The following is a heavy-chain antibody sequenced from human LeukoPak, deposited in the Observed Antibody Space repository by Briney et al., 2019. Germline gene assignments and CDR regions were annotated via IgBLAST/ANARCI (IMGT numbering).Heavy chain of an antibody. CDR1: GGSISSSSYY. Sequence: SETLSLTCNVSGGSISSSSYYWGWIRQPPGKGLEWIGRIYYSGSTYYNPSLKSRVTISVDTSKNQFSLKLSSVTAADTAVYYCARLPYGSGSRLDYWGQGTLVTVSS. V-gene: IGHV4-39*01. CDR3: ARLPYGSGSRLDY. D-gene: IGHD3-10*01. J-gene: IGHJ4*02. CDR2: IYYSGST.